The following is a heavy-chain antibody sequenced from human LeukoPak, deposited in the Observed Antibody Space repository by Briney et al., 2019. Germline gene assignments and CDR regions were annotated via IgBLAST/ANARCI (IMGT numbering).Heavy chain of an antibody. CDR3: ARDMVVRGVRYGMDV. CDR1: GGSISSYY. CDR2: IYYSGST. V-gene: IGHV4-59*01. D-gene: IGHD3-10*01. Sequence: SETLSLTCTVSGGSISSYYWSWIRQPPGKGLEWIGYIYYSGSTNYNPSLKGRVTISVDTSKNQFSLKLSSVTAADTAVYYCARDMVVRGVRYGMDVWGQGTTVTVSS. J-gene: IGHJ6*02.